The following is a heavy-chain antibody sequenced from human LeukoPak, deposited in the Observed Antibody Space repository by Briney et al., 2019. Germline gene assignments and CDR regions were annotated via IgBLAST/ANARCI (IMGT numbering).Heavy chain of an antibody. Sequence: SVKVSCKASGGTFSSYAISWVRQAPGQGLEWMGRIIPILGIANYAQKFQGRVTITADKSTSTAYMELSSLRAEDTAVYYCAKDRTTLSYSAFDYGPSKPLGWGQGTLVTVSS. CDR1: GGTFSSYA. V-gene: IGHV1-69*04. D-gene: IGHD4-17*01. CDR3: AKDRTTLSYSAFDYGPSKPLG. CDR2: IIPILGIA. J-gene: IGHJ4*02.